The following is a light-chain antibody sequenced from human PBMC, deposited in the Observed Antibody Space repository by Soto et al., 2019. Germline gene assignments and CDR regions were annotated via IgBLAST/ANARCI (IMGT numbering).Light chain of an antibody. V-gene: IGKV1-5*01. CDR3: LQHNVYPRT. CDR2: AAS. J-gene: IGKJ1*01. CDR1: QSISSW. Sequence: DIQMTKSPSTLSASVGDRVTITCRASQSISSWLAWYQQKPGKAPKLLIYAASSLQSGVPSRFSGSGSGTEFTLTISSLQPEDIATYYCLQHNVYPRTFGQGTKVDIK.